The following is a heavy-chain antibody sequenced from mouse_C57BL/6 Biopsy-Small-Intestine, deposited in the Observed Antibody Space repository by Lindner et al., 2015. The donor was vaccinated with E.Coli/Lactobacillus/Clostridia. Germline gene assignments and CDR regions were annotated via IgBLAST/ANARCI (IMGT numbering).Heavy chain of an antibody. Sequence: SVKVSCKASGYTFNFYYMHWLRQAPGQGPEWMGWINPNSGDTNYAQNFQGRVTMARDTSINTGYMELSRLRSDDTAVYYCARDLLGSRGRYFDLWGQGTMVTVSS. V-gene: IGHV14-2*02. J-gene: IGHJ2*01. CDR1: GYTFNFYY. CDR3: ARDLLGSRGRYFDL. CDR2: INPNSGDT.